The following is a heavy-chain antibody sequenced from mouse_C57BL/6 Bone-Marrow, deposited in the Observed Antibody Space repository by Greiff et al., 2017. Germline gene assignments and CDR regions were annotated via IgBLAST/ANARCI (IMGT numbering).Heavy chain of an antibody. D-gene: IGHD4-1*01. CDR1: GYTFTDYE. V-gene: IGHV1-15*01. Sequence: VQLQQSGAELVRPGASVTLSCKASGYTFTDYEMHWVKQTPVHGLAWIGAIDPETGGTAYNQKFKGKAILTADKSSSTAYMGLRSLTSEDSSVYYCTRGDWAWFAYWGQGTLVTVSA. CDR3: TRGDWAWFAY. J-gene: IGHJ3*01. CDR2: IDPETGGT.